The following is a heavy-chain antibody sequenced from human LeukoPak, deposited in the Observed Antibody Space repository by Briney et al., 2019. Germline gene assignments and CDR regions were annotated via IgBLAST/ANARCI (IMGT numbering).Heavy chain of an antibody. D-gene: IGHD4-17*01. V-gene: IGHV4-59*01. CDR2: IYYSGST. Sequence: SETLSLTCTVSGGSISSYYWSWIRQPPGKGLEWIGYIYYSGSTNYDPSLKSRVTISVDTSKNQFSLKLSSVTAADTAVYYCARVIEKYGDYSYYFDYWGQGTLVTVSS. CDR1: GGSISSYY. J-gene: IGHJ4*02. CDR3: ARVIEKYGDYSYYFDY.